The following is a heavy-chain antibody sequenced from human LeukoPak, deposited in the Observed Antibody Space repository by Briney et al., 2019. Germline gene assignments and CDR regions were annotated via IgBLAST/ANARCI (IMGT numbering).Heavy chain of an antibody. D-gene: IGHD4-17*01. CDR1: GFTFSSYG. CDR3: ARGPNHELDYGDYVGAFDI. CDR2: ISYDGSNK. J-gene: IGHJ3*02. V-gene: IGHV3-30*19. Sequence: QSGGSLRLSCAASGFTFSSYGMHWVRQAPGKGLEWVAVISYDGSNKYYADSVKGRFTISRDNSKNTLYLQMNSLRAEDTAVYYCARGPNHELDYGDYVGAFDIWGQGTMVTVSS.